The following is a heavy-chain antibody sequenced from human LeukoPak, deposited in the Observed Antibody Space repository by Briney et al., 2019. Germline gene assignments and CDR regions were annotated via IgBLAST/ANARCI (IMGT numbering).Heavy chain of an antibody. CDR1: GFTFSSYG. D-gene: IGHD6-25*01. V-gene: IGHV3-23*01. Sequence: QTGGSLRLSCAASGFTFSSYGMHWVRQAPGKGPEWVSTISGPGDNTYYADSVKGRFTISRDNSKNTVSLQMNSLRAGDTAVYYCAREATSSSGWYIDYWGQGTLVAVSS. CDR3: AREATSSSGWYIDY. CDR2: ISGPGDNT. J-gene: IGHJ4*02.